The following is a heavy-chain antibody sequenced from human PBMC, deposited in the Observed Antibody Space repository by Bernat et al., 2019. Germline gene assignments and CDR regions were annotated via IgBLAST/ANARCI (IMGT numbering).Heavy chain of an antibody. J-gene: IGHJ4*02. D-gene: IGHD3-10*01. Sequence: EVQLVESGGGLVQPGGSLRLSCAASGFTFSSYSMNWVRQAPGKGLEWVSYISSSSSTIYYADSVKGRFTISRDNAKNSLYLQMNSLRAEDTAVYYCARGPVRFGVLLGVASDYWGQGTLVTVSS. CDR2: ISSSSSTI. V-gene: IGHV3-48*01. CDR3: ARGPVRFGVLLGVASDY. CDR1: GFTFSSYS.